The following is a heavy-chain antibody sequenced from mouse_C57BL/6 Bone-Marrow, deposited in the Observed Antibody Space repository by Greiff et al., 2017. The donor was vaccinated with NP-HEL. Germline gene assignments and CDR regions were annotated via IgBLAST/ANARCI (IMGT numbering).Heavy chain of an antibody. CDR3: ARSCGSSYEDYFDY. D-gene: IGHD1-1*01. CDR2: IYPGGGYT. Sequence: QVQLQQSGAELVRPGTSVKMSCKASGYTFTNYWFGWAKQRPGHGLEWIGDIYPGGGYTNYNEKFKGKATLTADKSSSTDYMQFSSLTSEDSAIYYCARSCGSSYEDYFDYWGQGTTLTVSS. V-gene: IGHV1-63*01. J-gene: IGHJ2*01. CDR1: GYTFTNYW.